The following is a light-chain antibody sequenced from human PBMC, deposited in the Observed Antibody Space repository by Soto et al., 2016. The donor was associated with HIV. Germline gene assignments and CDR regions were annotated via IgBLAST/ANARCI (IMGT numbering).Light chain of an antibody. V-gene: IGKV1-17*03. CDR1: QGISNF. CDR2: AAS. Sequence: DIQMTQSPSAMSASVGDRVTITCRASQGISNFLVWFQQKPGKAPRRLIFAASTLHSGAPSRFSGSGFGTVFTLTISSLQPEDFGTYYCLQHNAFPRTFGGGTKVEIK. CDR3: LQHNAFPRT. J-gene: IGKJ4*01.